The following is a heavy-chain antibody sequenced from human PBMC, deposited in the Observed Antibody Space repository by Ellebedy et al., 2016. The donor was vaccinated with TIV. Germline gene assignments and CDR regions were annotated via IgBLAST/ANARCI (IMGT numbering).Heavy chain of an antibody. Sequence: ASVKVSXKASGYTFTSYGISWVRQAPGQGLEWMGWISAYNGNTNYAQKLQGRVTMTTDTSTSTAYMELRSLRSDDTAVYYCARGRFTRTYYYYMDVWGKGTTVTVSS. D-gene: IGHD3-3*01. J-gene: IGHJ6*03. CDR3: ARGRFTRTYYYYMDV. CDR2: ISAYNGNT. V-gene: IGHV1-18*01. CDR1: GYTFTSYG.